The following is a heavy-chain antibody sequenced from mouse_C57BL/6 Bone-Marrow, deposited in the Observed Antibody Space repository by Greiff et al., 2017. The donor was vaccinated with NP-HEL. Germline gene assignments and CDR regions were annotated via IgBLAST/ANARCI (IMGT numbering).Heavy chain of an antibody. CDR3: ASLYGSSFYYAMDY. D-gene: IGHD1-1*01. V-gene: IGHV1-42*01. CDR2: INPSTGGT. J-gene: IGHJ4*01. CDR1: GYSFTGYY. Sequence: EVKLQQSGPELVKPGASVKISCKASGYSFTGYYMNWVKQSPEKSLEWIGEINPSTGGTTYNQKFKAKATLTVDKSSSTAYMQLKSLTSEDSAVYYCASLYGSSFYYAMDYWGQGTSVTVSS.